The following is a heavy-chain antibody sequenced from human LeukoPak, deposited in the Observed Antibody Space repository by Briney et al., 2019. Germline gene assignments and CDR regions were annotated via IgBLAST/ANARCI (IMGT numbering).Heavy chain of an antibody. Sequence: GRSLRLSCAASGFTFSSYGMHWVRQAPGKGLEWVAVISYDGSNKYYADSVKGRFTISRDNSKNTLYLQMNSLRAEDTAVYYCAKDVGIAPYRDWSQGTLVTVSS. V-gene: IGHV3-30*18. J-gene: IGHJ4*02. CDR1: GFTFSSYG. CDR3: AKDVGIAPYRD. D-gene: IGHD6-13*01. CDR2: ISYDGSNK.